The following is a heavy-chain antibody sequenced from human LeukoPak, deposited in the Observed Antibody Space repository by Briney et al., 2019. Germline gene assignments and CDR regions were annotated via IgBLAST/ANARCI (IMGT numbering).Heavy chain of an antibody. CDR1: GESFSDYY. V-gene: IGHV4-34*01. CDR2: INHSGST. D-gene: IGHD1-1*01. J-gene: IGHJ6*03. CDR3: ARVSWFPGTSYYYMDV. Sequence: SETLSLTCAVYGESFSDYYWSWIRQPPGKGLEWIGEINHSGSTNYSPSLKSRVTISEDTSKNQFSLNLSSVTAADTAVFYCARVSWFPGTSYYYMDVWGKGTTVTVSS.